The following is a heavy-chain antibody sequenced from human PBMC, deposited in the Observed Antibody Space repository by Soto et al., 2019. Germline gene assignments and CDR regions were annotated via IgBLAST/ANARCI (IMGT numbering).Heavy chain of an antibody. CDR1: GGSISSYY. J-gene: IGHJ4*02. D-gene: IGHD2-21*01. Sequence: SETLSLTCTVSGGSISSYYWNWIRQPPGKGLEWIGYIYYSGSTNYNPSLKSRVTISVDRSKNQFSLKLSSVTAADTAVYYCARGNVVAIDYWGQGTLVTVS. CDR3: ARGNVVAIDY. CDR2: IYYSGST. V-gene: IGHV4-59*12.